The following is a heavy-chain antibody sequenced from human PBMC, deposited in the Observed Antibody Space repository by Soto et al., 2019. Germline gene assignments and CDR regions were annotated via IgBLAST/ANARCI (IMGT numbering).Heavy chain of an antibody. V-gene: IGHV4-59*08. CDR1: GGSIINYY. CDR3: ARTGGYFDWLPPYYFDY. D-gene: IGHD3-9*01. Sequence: PSETLSLTCTVSGGSIINYYWSWIRQPPGKGLEWIGYIYYSGSTNYNPSLKSRVTISVDTSKNQFSLKLTSVTAADTAVYYCARTGGYFDWLPPYYFDYWGQGTLVTVSS. CDR2: IYYSGST. J-gene: IGHJ4*02.